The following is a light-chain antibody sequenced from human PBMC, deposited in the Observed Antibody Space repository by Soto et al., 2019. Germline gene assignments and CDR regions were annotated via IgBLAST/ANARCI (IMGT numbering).Light chain of an antibody. CDR3: QQTNSFPLT. V-gene: IGKV1D-12*01. CDR1: QGISTW. Sequence: DIQMTQSPSSVSASVGDRVTITCRASQGISTWLAWFQQTPGKAPKLLIAAASKLQSGVPSRFIGSGSGTDFTLTINSLQPEDFATYYCQQTNSFPLTFGGGTKVDIK. CDR2: AAS. J-gene: IGKJ4*01.